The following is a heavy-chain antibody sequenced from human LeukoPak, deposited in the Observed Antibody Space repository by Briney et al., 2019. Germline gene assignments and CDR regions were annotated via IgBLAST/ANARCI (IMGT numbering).Heavy chain of an antibody. CDR1: GFTFRHSW. CDR2: IHPDSSDK. Sequence: GGSLRLPCEASGFTFRHSWLSWIRQTPGKGLEWVANIHPDSSDKFYVDSMEGRFTISRDNTKNSLYLQIDNARLDDTGLYYCTRLPRETAGDYWGQGVPVIVSS. D-gene: IGHD1-14*01. V-gene: IGHV3-7*03. J-gene: IGHJ4*02. CDR3: TRLPRETAGDY.